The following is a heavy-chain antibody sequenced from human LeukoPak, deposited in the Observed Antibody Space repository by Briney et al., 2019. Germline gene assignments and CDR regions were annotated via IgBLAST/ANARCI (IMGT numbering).Heavy chain of an antibody. V-gene: IGHV4-59*06. D-gene: IGHD2-2*01. CDR3: ARGYEGIYCSSTSCSRTQAFDY. CDR2: IYYSGST. J-gene: IGHJ4*02. Sequence: KSSETLSLTCTVSGGSISSYYWSWIRQHPGKGLEWIGYIYYSGSTYYNPSLESRVTISVDTSKNQFSLKLSSVTAADTAVYYCARGYEGIYCSSTSCSRTQAFDYWGQGTLVTVSS. CDR1: GGSISSYY.